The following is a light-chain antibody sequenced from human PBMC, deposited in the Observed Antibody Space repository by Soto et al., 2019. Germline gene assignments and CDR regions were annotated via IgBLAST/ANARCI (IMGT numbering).Light chain of an antibody. CDR3: QQYDDWPET. J-gene: IGKJ1*01. V-gene: IGKV3-15*01. Sequence: EVVRTHSPATLSVSQVERATLSCRASQNVRINLAWYQQKPGQAPRLLIYGASTRATGIPARFSGRGSGTEFILTISSLQSEDFAVYYCQQYDDWPETFGQGTKVDIK. CDR2: GAS. CDR1: QNVRIN.